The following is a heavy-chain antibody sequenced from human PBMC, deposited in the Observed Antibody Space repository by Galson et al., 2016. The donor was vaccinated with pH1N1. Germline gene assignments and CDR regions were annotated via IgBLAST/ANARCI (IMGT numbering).Heavy chain of an antibody. Sequence: CAISGDSVSSNSAAWNWIRQSPSRGLEWLGRTYYRSKWYNDYAVSVKSRITINPDTSKNQFSLQLNSVTPEYTAVYYCARDGIAAAGIRRDQYYFDYWGQGTLVTVSS. CDR2: TYYRSKWYN. CDR1: GDSVSSNSAA. CDR3: ARDGIAAAGIRRDQYYFDY. D-gene: IGHD6-13*01. J-gene: IGHJ4*02. V-gene: IGHV6-1*01.